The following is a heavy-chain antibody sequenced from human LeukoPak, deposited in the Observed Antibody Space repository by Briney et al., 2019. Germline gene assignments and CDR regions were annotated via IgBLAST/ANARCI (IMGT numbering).Heavy chain of an antibody. CDR1: GFTFSSYC. D-gene: IGHD6-19*01. Sequence: GGSLRLSCAASGFTFSSYCMRWVRQAPGKGLVWVSRINSAGSSTIYADSVKGRFTISRDIAKNTLYLQMNGLRAEATAVYYCAGERYSTDWYVFDYWGQGTLVTVSS. J-gene: IGHJ4*02. V-gene: IGHV3-74*01. CDR2: INSAGSST. CDR3: AGERYSTDWYVFDY.